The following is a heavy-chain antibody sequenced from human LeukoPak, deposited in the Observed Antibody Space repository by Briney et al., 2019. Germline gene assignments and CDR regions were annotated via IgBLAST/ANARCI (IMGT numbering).Heavy chain of an antibody. V-gene: IGHV4-4*07. CDR2: IYTSGST. Sequence: PSETLSLTCTVSGGSISSYYWSWIRQPAGKGLEWIGRIYTSGSTNYNPSLKSRVTMSVDTSKNQFSLKLSSVTAADTAVYYCASGSSSSGYYYYYMDVWGKGTTVTVSS. J-gene: IGHJ6*03. CDR1: GGSISSYY. D-gene: IGHD6-6*01. CDR3: ASGSSSSGYYYYYMDV.